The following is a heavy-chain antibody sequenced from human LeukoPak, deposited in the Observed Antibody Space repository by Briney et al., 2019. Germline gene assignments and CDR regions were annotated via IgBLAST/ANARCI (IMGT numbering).Heavy chain of an antibody. CDR1: GFTFSSYA. CDR2: ISASGGSI. CDR3: AKNSGTYSYFDY. V-gene: IGHV3-23*01. J-gene: IGHJ4*02. Sequence: GGSLRLSCAASGFTFSSYALTWVRQAPGKGLEWVSAISASGGSIYYADSVKGQFTISRDNSKNTSYLQMNSLRAEDTAVYYCAKNSGTYSYFDYWGQGTLVTVSS. D-gene: IGHD1-26*01.